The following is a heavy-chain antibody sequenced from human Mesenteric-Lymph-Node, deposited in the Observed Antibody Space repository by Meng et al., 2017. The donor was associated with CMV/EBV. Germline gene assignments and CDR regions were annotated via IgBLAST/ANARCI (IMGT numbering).Heavy chain of an antibody. CDR3: ARHQRWLKSEGGFNY. D-gene: IGHD4-23*01. V-gene: IGHV4-34*01. J-gene: IGHJ4*02. CDR1: GGSFSCYY. CDR2: INHSGST. Sequence: QGPLTQWGAGCLKPSVILSLTCAVYGGSFSCYYWSWIRQPPGKGLEWIGEINHSGSTNYNPSLKSRVTISVDTSKNQFSLKLSSVTAADTAVYYCARHQRWLKSEGGFNYWGQGTLVTVSS.